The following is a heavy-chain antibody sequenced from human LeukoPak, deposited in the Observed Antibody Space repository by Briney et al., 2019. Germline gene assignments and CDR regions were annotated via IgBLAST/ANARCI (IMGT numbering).Heavy chain of an antibody. D-gene: IGHD3-3*01. J-gene: IGHJ3*02. CDR2: IYYSGST. CDR1: GGSMSSSSYY. Sequence: SETLSLTCTVSGGSMSSSSYYWGWIRQPPGKGLEWIGSIYYSGSTYYNPSLKSRVTISVDTSKNQFSLKLSSVTAADTAVYYCARRITIFGVVNIGAHDAFDIWGQGTMVTVSS. CDR3: ARRITIFGVVNIGAHDAFDI. V-gene: IGHV4-39*01.